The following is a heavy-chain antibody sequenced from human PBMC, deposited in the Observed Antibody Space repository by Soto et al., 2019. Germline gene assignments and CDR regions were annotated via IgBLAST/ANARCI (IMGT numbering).Heavy chain of an antibody. CDR2: IYYSGST. D-gene: IGHD1-1*01. CDR1: GGSISSYY. CDR3: ARLATRYYVDY. Sequence: QVQLQESGPGLVKPSETLSLTCTVSGGSISSYYWSWIRQPPGKGLEWIGYIYYSGSTNYNPSLRRRVTISVDTSKAPFSLQMSSVTAADTAVYYCARLATRYYVDYWGQGTLVTVSS. V-gene: IGHV4-59*01. J-gene: IGHJ4*02.